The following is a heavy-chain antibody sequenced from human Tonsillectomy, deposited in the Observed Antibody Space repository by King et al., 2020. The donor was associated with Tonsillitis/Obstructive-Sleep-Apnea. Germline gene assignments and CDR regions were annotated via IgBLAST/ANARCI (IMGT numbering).Heavy chain of an antibody. CDR2: IIPIFGTA. CDR1: GGTFSSYA. CDR3: ARDHRGVVTPSNWFDP. D-gene: IGHD2/OR15-2a*01. J-gene: IGHJ5*02. V-gene: IGHV1-69*01. Sequence: QLVQSGAEVKKPGSSVKVSCKASGGTFSSYAISWVRQAPGQVLEWMGGIIPIFGTANYAQKFQGRVTITADESTSTAYMELSSLRSEDTAVYYCARDHRGVVTPSNWFDPWGQGTLVTVSS.